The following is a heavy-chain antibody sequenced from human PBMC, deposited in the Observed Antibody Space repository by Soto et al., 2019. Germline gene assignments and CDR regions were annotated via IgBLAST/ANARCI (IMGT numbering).Heavy chain of an antibody. CDR2: ISSSSSTI. J-gene: IGHJ5*02. CDR1: GFTFSSYS. D-gene: IGHD3-10*01. CDR3: ARDRNMVRGVLPGWFDP. V-gene: IGHV3-48*02. Sequence: PGGSLRLSCAASGFTFSSYSMNWVRQAPGKGLEWVSYISSSSSTIYYADSVKGRFTISRDNAKNSLYLQMNSLRDEDTAVYYCARDRNMVRGVLPGWFDPCGQGTMVTV.